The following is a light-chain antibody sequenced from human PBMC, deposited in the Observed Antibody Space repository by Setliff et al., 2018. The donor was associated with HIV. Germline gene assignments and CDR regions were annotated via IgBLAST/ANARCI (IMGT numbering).Light chain of an antibody. Sequence: QSALTQPASVSGSPGQSITISRTGTSSDIGAYNYVSWYQQHPGKAPKVMIYDVRKRPSGVSNRFSGSKSGNTASLTISGLQAEDEAAYYCSSYVNINTLVFGTGTKVTVL. CDR2: DVR. CDR3: SSYVNINTLV. V-gene: IGLV2-14*03. J-gene: IGLJ1*01. CDR1: SSDIGAYNY.